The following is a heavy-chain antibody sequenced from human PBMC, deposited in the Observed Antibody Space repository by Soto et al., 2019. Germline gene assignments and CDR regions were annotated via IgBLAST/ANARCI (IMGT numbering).Heavy chain of an antibody. D-gene: IGHD6-13*01. V-gene: IGHV3-23*01. CDR1: GFTFSNYA. Sequence: EVQLLESGGGLVQPGGSLRLSCAASGFTFSNYAVTWVRQAPGKGLEWVSTISGSGGSTYYADCVKGRFTISRDNSKNTLYLQMNSLRAEDTAVYYCAKDQGSSWYEIYYWGQGTLVTVSS. CDR3: AKDQGSSWYEIYY. CDR2: ISGSGGST. J-gene: IGHJ4*02.